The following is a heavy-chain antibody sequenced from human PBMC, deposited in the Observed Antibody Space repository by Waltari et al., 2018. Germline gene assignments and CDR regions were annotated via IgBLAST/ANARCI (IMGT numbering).Heavy chain of an antibody. Sequence: EVQLVESGGGLTQPGRSLRLSCTTSGLVFSSFSISWVRQAPGKGLEWLGFIRSKAYGGTPKYAASVRDRFTMSRDDSKSIAYLEMNGLKTEDTAMYFCTTQNTFWSWSYWGRGTLVTVSS. D-gene: IGHD3-3*01. J-gene: IGHJ4*02. CDR3: TTQNTFWSWSY. CDR1: GLVFSSFS. CDR2: IRSKAYGGTP. V-gene: IGHV3-49*04.